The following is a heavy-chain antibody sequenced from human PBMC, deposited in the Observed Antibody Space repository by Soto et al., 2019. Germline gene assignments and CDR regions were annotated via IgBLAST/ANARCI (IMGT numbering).Heavy chain of an antibody. Sequence: SETLSLTCTVSVGSISSPDHHFTWIRQSPGKGLEWIGAIYYSSSTYYNQSLVSRLRISLDTSKNQFSLRLTSVTASDTAAYYCARESRTPSGVMAVWGQGTTVTGSS. CDR1: VGSISSPDHH. V-gene: IGHV4-30-4*01. J-gene: IGHJ6*02. CDR3: ARESRTPSGVMAV. CDR2: IYYSSST.